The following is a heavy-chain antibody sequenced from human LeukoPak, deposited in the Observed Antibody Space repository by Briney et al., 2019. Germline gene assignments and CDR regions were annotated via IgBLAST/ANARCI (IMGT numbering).Heavy chain of an antibody. Sequence: TGGSLRLSCAASGFTFSSYSMNWVRQAPGKGLEWVSSISSSSSYIYYADSVKGRFTISRDNAKNSLYLQMNSLRAEDTAVYYCARQRTELLWFGEPLRAFDIWGQGTMVTVSS. CDR1: GFTFSSYS. D-gene: IGHD3-10*01. J-gene: IGHJ3*02. CDR2: ISSSSSYI. V-gene: IGHV3-21*01. CDR3: ARQRTELLWFGEPLRAFDI.